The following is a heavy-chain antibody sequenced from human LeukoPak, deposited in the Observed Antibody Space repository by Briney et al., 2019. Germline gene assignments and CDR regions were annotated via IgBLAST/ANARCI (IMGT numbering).Heavy chain of an antibody. J-gene: IGHJ5*02. CDR3: ARGLLGPKYGSGSYYNADWFDP. D-gene: IGHD3-10*01. Sequence: SETLSLTCAVYGGSFSGYYWSWIRQPPGKGLEWIGEINHSGSTNYNPSLKSRVTISVDTSKNQFSLKLSSVTAADTAVYYCARGLLGPKYGSGSYYNADWFDPWGQGTLVTVSS. CDR2: INHSGST. V-gene: IGHV4-34*01. CDR1: GGSFSGYY.